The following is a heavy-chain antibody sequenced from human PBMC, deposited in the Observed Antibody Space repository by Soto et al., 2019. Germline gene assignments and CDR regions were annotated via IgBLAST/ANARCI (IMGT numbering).Heavy chain of an antibody. CDR3: AKMYSGSSPLQY. V-gene: IGHV3-53*01. CDR2: IYSGGST. CDR1: GFTVSSTY. D-gene: IGHD1-26*01. Sequence: EVQLVESGGGLIQPGGSLRLSCAASGFTVSSTYMSWVRQAPGKGLEWVSVIYSGGSTFYADSVKGRFTIFRDNSKNTLYLHMNSLRAEDTAVYYCAKMYSGSSPLQYWGQGTLVTVSS. J-gene: IGHJ4*02.